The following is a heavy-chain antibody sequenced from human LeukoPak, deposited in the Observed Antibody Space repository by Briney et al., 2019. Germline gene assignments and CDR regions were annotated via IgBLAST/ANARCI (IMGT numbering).Heavy chain of an antibody. CDR2: INPNSGGT. V-gene: IGHV1-2*02. CDR1: GYTFTGYY. D-gene: IGHD5-18*01. Sequence: ASVKVSCKASGYTFTGYYMHWVRQAPGQGLEWMGWINPNSGGTNYAQKFQGRVTMTRDTSISTAYMELSRLRSDDTAVYYCARAEGYSYGTYYFDYWGQGTLVTVSS. CDR3: ARAEGYSYGTYYFDY. J-gene: IGHJ4*02.